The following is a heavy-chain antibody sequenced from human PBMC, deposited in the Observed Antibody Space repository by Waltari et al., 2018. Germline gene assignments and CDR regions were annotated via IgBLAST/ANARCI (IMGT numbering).Heavy chain of an antibody. CDR2: IDPNSGGT. J-gene: IGHJ3*02. V-gene: IGHV1-2*06. CDR1: GYTFSAYF. CDR3: ARDASTAVPEGDAFDI. Sequence: QVQLVQSGAEVKKPGASVKVSCKASGYTFSAYFMHWVRQAPGQGLEWMGRIDPNSGGTNYAQKLQGRVTMTRDTSISTIYMELRRLTFDDTALYYCARDASTAVPEGDAFDIWGQGTMVAVSA. D-gene: IGHD6-19*01.